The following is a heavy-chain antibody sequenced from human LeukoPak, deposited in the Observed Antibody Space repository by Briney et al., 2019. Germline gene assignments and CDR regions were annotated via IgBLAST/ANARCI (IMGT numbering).Heavy chain of an antibody. J-gene: IGHJ5*02. Sequence: SETLSLTCTVSGGSISSSSYYWGWIRQPPGKGLEWIGSIYYSGSTYYNPSLKSRVTISVDTSKNQFSLKLSSVTAADTAVYYCARSPTVVTPGVNWFDPWGQGTLVTVSS. D-gene: IGHD4-23*01. V-gene: IGHV4-39*01. CDR3: ARSPTVVTPGVNWFDP. CDR2: IYYSGST. CDR1: GGSISSSSYY.